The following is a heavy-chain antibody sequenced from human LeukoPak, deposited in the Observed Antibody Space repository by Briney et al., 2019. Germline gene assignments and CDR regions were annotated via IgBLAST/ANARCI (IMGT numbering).Heavy chain of an antibody. V-gene: IGHV4-59*01. D-gene: IGHD3-3*01. CDR2: IYYSGST. J-gene: IGHJ5*02. Sequence: PSETLSLTCTVSGGSISSYYWSWIRQPPGKGLEWIGYIYYSGSTNYNPSLKSRVTISVDTSKNQFSLKLSSVTAADTAVYYCARDSLLEWSRGFDPWGQGTLVTVSS. CDR3: ARDSLLEWSRGFDP. CDR1: GGSISSYY.